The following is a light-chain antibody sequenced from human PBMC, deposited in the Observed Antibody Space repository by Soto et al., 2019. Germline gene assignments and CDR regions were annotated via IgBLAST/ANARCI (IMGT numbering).Light chain of an antibody. Sequence: DIQMTQSPTSLSASVGDRVTITCRASQGIRNFVAWYQQKPGKAPKLLIYAASTLQSGVPSRFSGSGSGTDFPLTINSLQPYDVATYSGHKYSSVPVFGPGTKVEIK. V-gene: IGKV1-27*01. J-gene: IGKJ3*01. CDR1: QGIRNF. CDR3: HKYSSVPV. CDR2: AAS.